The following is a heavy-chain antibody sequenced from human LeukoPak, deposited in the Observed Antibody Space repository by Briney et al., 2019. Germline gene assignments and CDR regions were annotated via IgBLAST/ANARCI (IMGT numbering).Heavy chain of an antibody. J-gene: IGHJ6*02. CDR2: INIGGTNT. CDR3: AREVDV. CDR1: GFTFNDYY. Sequence: GGSLRLSCAASGFTFNDYYMSWIRQAPGKGLEWLSYINIGGTNTHYADSVKGRFTISRDNAKNSLYLQMNSLRAEDTAVYYCAREVDVWGQGTTVTVSS. V-gene: IGHV3-11*01.